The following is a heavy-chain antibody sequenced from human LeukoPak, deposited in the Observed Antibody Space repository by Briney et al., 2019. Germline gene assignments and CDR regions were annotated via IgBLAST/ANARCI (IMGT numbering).Heavy chain of an antibody. CDR3: ARDRLHYGEYEKTFDY. CDR1: GFAFSSYW. V-gene: IGHV3-30*02. J-gene: IGHJ4*02. D-gene: IGHD4-17*01. Sequence: GGSLRLSCAASGFAFSSYWMHWVRQAPGKGLEWVAFIRYDGSNKYYADSVKGRFTISRDNAKNSLYLQMNSLRAEDTAVYYCARDRLHYGEYEKTFDYWGQGTLVTVSS. CDR2: IRYDGSNK.